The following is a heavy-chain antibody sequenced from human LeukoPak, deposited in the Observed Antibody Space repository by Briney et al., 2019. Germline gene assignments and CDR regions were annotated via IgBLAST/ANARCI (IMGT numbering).Heavy chain of an antibody. J-gene: IGHJ4*02. V-gene: IGHV4-39*02. D-gene: IGHD6-25*01. CDR3: AREFNGSPDY. CDR1: GGSINIISYY. CDR2: IRYSGRT. Sequence: SETLSLTCTVSGGSINIISYYWSWIRQPPGKGLEWIGSIRYSGRTYYKPSLKSRVTLSVDTSKNQLLLNLRSVTAADTAMYYCAREFNGSPDYLGQGTLVTVSS.